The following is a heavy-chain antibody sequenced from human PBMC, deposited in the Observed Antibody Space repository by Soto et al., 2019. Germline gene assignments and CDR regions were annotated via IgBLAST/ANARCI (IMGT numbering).Heavy chain of an antibody. CDR3: AKGVPGSGSYGY. CDR2: ISGSGGST. V-gene: IGHV3-23*01. J-gene: IGHJ4*02. D-gene: IGHD3-10*01. CDR1: GFTFSSYA. Sequence: EVQLLESGGGLVQPGGSLRLSCAASGFTFSSYAMSWVRQAPGKGLEWVSAISGSGGSTYYADSVKGRFAISRDNSKNTLYLQMNSLRAEDTAVYSCAKGVPGSGSYGYWGQGTLVTVSS.